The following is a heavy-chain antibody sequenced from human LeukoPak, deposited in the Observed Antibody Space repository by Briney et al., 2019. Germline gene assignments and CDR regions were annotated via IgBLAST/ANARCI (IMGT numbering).Heavy chain of an antibody. J-gene: IGHJ4*02. CDR3: ARAPGIDY. Sequence: KPGGSLRLSCAASGFTFSSYSMNWVRQAPGKGLEWVSSISSSSSYIYYADPVKGRFTISRDNARNSLYLQMNSLRAEDTAVYYCARAPGIDYWGQGTLVTVSS. CDR2: ISSSSSYI. D-gene: IGHD1-26*01. V-gene: IGHV3-21*01. CDR1: GFTFSSYS.